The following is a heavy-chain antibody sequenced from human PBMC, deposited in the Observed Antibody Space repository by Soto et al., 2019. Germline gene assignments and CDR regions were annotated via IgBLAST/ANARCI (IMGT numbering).Heavy chain of an antibody. J-gene: IGHJ4*02. CDR3: ARARFYSDSSGYYSTLDY. D-gene: IGHD3-22*01. CDR2: VSHSGST. CDR1: GGSFSGFY. V-gene: IGHV4-34*01. Sequence: PSETLSLTYAVYGGSFSGFYWSWIRQPPGKGLEWIGEVSHSGSTNYNPSLKSRVTISADTSKNQFFLKLTSVTAADTAVYYCARARFYSDSSGYYSTLDYWGQGTVVTVSS.